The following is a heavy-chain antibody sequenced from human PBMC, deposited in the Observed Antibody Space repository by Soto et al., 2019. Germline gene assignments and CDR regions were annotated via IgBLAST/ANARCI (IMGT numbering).Heavy chain of an antibody. V-gene: IGHV1-18*01. CDR1: GYTFTTYV. Sequence: QVPLVQSGAEVKKPGASVKVSCKASGYTFTTYVINWVRQAPGQGLEWMGWISPYNGNTNYAQNLQGRVTMTTDTSTSTTYMELTSLGSDDTAIYYCARESNIWGSYHYFDSWGQGTLVTVSS. D-gene: IGHD3-16*02. CDR3: ARESNIWGSYHYFDS. J-gene: IGHJ4*02. CDR2: ISPYNGNT.